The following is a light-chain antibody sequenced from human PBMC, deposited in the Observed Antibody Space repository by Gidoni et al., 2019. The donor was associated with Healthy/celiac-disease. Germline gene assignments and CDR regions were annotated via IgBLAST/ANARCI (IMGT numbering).Light chain of an antibody. Sequence: DIQMTQSPSSLSASVGDRVTITCQASQAISNYLNWYQQKPGKAPKLLIYDASTLETGVPSRFSGSGSGSDFTFTISSLQPEAIATYYCQQYDNLPLTFGGGTKVEIK. CDR2: DAS. CDR1: QAISNY. CDR3: QQYDNLPLT. J-gene: IGKJ4*01. V-gene: IGKV1-33*01.